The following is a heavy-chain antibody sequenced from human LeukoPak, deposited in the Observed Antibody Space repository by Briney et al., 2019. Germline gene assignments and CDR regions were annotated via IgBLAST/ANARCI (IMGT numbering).Heavy chain of an antibody. CDR2: ISSSSSYI. Sequence: PGGSLRLSCAASGFTFSSYAMSWVRQAPGKGLEWVSSISSSSSYIYYADSVKGRFTISRDNAKNSLYLQMNSLRAEDTAVYYCARADGGYNLNYWGQGTLVTVSS. J-gene: IGHJ4*02. V-gene: IGHV3-21*01. CDR3: ARADGGYNLNY. CDR1: GFTFSSYA. D-gene: IGHD5-24*01.